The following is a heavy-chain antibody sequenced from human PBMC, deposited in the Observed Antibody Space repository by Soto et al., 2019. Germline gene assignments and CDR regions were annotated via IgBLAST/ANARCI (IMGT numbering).Heavy chain of an antibody. J-gene: IGHJ6*02. D-gene: IGHD3-3*01. CDR2: IYYSGST. Sequence: PSETLSLTCTVSGGSISSGGYYWIWIRHHPGKGLEWIGYIYYSGSTYYNPSLKSRVTISVDTSKNQFSLKLSSVTAADTAVYYCARDRRGYYDFWSGSYYYGMDVWGQGTTVTVS. V-gene: IGHV4-31*03. CDR1: GGSISSGGYY. CDR3: ARDRRGYYDFWSGSYYYGMDV.